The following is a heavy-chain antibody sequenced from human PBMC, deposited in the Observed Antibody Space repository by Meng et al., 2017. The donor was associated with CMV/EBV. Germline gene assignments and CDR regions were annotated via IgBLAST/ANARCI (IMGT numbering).Heavy chain of an antibody. Sequence: SETLSLTCTVSGGSVSSGSYYWSWVRQPPGKGLEWIGYIYYSGSTNYNPSLKSRVTISVDTSKNQFSLKLSSVTAADTALYYCARAATIFEYYGMDVLGQGTTVTVSS. CDR1: GGSVSSGSYY. J-gene: IGHJ6*02. CDR3: ARAATIFEYYGMDV. D-gene: IGHD3-3*01. V-gene: IGHV4-61*01. CDR2: IYYSGST.